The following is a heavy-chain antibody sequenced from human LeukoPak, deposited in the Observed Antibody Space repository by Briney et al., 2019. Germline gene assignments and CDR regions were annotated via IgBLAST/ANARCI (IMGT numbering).Heavy chain of an antibody. CDR2: IYYSGST. Sequence: KPSETLSLTCTVSGGSISSYYWSWIRQPPGKGLEWIGYIYYSGSTNYNPSLKSRVTISVDTSKNQFSLTLSSVTAADTAVYYCARFHYSVDYWGQGTLVTVSS. V-gene: IGHV4-59*01. CDR3: ARFHYSVDY. D-gene: IGHD2-15*01. CDR1: GGSISSYY. J-gene: IGHJ4*02.